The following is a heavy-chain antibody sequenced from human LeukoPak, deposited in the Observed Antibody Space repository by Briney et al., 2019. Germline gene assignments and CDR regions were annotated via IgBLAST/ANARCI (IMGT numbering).Heavy chain of an antibody. CDR3: ASNLGRVKRGYSYGSFDY. CDR2: IIGSGGST. J-gene: IGHJ4*02. V-gene: IGHV3-23*01. D-gene: IGHD5-18*01. CDR1: GFTFSSYA. Sequence: PGGSLRLSCAASGFTFSSYAMSWVRQAPGKGLEWVSAIIGSGGSTYYADSVKGRFTISRDNSKNTLYLQMNSLRAEDTAVYYCASNLGRVKRGYSYGSFDYWGQGTLVTVPS.